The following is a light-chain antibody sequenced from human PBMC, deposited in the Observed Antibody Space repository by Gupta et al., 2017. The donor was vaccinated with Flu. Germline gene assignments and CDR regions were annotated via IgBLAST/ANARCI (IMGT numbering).Light chain of an antibody. CDR1: QSLLHSNGHNY. V-gene: IGKV2-28*01. Sequence: ISCRSSQSLLHSNGHNYLDWHLQKPGQSPRLLIYLGSNRASGVPDRFSGSGSGTDFTLKISRVEAEDVGVYYCMQGLRDHPSFGGGTKVEIK. J-gene: IGKJ4*01. CDR3: MQGLRDHPS. CDR2: LGS.